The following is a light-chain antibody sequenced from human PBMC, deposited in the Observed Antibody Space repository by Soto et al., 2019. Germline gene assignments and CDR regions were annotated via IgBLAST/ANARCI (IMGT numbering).Light chain of an antibody. V-gene: IGKV3-20*01. CDR3: QQYGSSPRT. CDR1: QSVTNSY. CDR2: GAS. J-gene: IGKJ2*01. Sequence: EIALTQSPGTLSLSPGESATLSCRASQSVTNSYLAWYQQKPGQTPSLLIYGASSRATGIPDRFSGSGSGIDFTLTISRLEPEDFAVYYCQQYGSSPRTFGQGTKLEIK.